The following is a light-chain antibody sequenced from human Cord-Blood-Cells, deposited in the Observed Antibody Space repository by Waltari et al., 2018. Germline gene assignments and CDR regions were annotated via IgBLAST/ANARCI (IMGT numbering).Light chain of an antibody. CDR1: QSVSSN. CDR3: QQYNNWPPFT. J-gene: IGKJ3*01. Sequence: EIVMTQSPATLSVSPGERATLSCRASQSVSSNLAWYQQKPGQAPRLLIYGASTRATCSPARCSCSGSGTEFTLNISSLQSEDFAVYYCQQYNNWPPFTFGPGTRVEIK. V-gene: IGKV3-15*01. CDR2: GAS.